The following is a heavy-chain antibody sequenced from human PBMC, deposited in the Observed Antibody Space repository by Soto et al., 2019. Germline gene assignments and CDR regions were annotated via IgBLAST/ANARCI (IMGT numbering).Heavy chain of an antibody. J-gene: IGHJ5*02. CDR2: ISSSSSSI. D-gene: IGHD2-8*01. CDR1: GFTFSSYS. Sequence: GGSLRLSCAASGFTFSSYSMNWVRQAPGKGLEWVSSISSSSSSIYYADSVKGRFTITRDNTKNTLYLQMNILRAEDRAGYDYTRAGGCGVELVWSDPWGQGTLVTVSS. V-gene: IGHV3-21*01. CDR3: TRAGGCGVELVWSDP.